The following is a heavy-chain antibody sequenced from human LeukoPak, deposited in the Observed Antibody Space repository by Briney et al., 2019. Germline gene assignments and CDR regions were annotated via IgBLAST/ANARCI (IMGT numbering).Heavy chain of an antibody. D-gene: IGHD3-10*01. Sequence: GGSLGISGEASEFAFNGNSVNWVGRAPGKELKWVSSISSSSSYIYYADSVKGRFAISRDNAKNSLYLQMNSLRAEDTAVYYCASTPRYGSGSYYNGDYWGQGTLVTVSS. V-gene: IGHV3-21*01. CDR3: ASTPRYGSGSYYNGDY. J-gene: IGHJ4*02. CDR1: EFAFNGNS. CDR2: ISSSSSYI.